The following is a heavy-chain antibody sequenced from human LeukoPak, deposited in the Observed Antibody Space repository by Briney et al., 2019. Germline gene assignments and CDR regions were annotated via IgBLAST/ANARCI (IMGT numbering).Heavy chain of an antibody. CDR2: INTDGSST. D-gene: IGHD3-22*01. V-gene: IGHV3-74*01. Sequence: GGPLRLSCAASGFTVSSNYMNWVRQAPGKGLAWVSRINTDGSSTSYADSVKGRFTISRDNAKNTLYLQMNSLRAEDTAVYYCARSLLYYYDSSGPENWGQGSLVTVSS. CDR3: ARSLLYYYDSSGPEN. J-gene: IGHJ4*02. CDR1: GFTVSSNY.